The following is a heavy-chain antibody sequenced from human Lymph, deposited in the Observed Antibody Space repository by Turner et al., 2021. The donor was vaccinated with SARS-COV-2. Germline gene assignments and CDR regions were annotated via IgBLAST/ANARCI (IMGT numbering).Heavy chain of an antibody. CDR2: MNPNSGNT. V-gene: IGHV1-8*02. D-gene: IGHD1-26*01. CDR1: GYTFTSYD. Sequence: QVQLVQSGAEVKKPGASVKVSCKAPGYTFTSYDINWVRQTTGQGLEWMGCMNPNSGNTGYAQKFQGRVTRTRNTSISTAYMELSSLRSEDTAVYYCARGRYSGGGMDVWGQGTTVTVSS. CDR3: ARGRYSGGGMDV. J-gene: IGHJ6*02.